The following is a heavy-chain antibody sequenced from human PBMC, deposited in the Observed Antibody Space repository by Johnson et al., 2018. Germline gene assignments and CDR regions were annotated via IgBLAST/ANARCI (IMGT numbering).Heavy chain of an antibody. J-gene: IGHJ6*02. CDR1: GFTFSSYG. CDR3: AREGHIVVVTGSKGMDV. D-gene: IGHD2-21*02. Sequence: QVQLVESGGGVVQPGRSLRLSCAASGFTFSSYGMHWVRQAPGKGLEWVAVIWYDGSNQYYADSVNGRFTISRDNSKNTLYLQMTSRRAEGTAVYDCAREGHIVVVTGSKGMDVWGQGTTVTVSS. CDR2: IWYDGSNQ. V-gene: IGHV3-33*01.